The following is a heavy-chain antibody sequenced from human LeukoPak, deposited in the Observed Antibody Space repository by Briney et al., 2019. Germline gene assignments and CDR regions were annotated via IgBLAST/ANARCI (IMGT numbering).Heavy chain of an antibody. CDR2: IAYGGTP. CDR3: ARHGAQLLYYSDY. D-gene: IGHD2-2*01. CDR1: GDPISRSGYS. J-gene: IGHJ4*02. V-gene: IGHV4-39*01. Sequence: SETLSLTCTVSGDPISRSGYSWGWISQPPGKGLEWIGSIAYGGTPYYNPSLKSRVTISVDTSNKQLSLKLRSVTAADTALYYCARHGAQLLYYSDYWSQGSLVTVYS.